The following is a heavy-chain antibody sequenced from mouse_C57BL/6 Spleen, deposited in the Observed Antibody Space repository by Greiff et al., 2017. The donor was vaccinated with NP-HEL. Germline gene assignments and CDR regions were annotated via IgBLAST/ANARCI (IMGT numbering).Heavy chain of an antibody. J-gene: IGHJ2*01. CDR2: LYPGDGDT. D-gene: IGHD1-1*01. CDR3: ARWGFNLNYGDG. V-gene: IGHV1-82*01. Sequence: VQLHQSGPELVKPGASVKISCKASGYAFSSSWMNWVKQRPGKGLGWIGRLYPGDGDTIYNRKFKGKATMTADKSSGTAYMKLSSLASEDSAVYGCARWGFNLNYGDGWGKGTTLTVSS. CDR1: GYAFSSSW.